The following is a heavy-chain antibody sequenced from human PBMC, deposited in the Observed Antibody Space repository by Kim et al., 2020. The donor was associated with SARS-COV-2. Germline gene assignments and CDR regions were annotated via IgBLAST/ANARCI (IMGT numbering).Heavy chain of an antibody. CDR2: ISSSGSTI. J-gene: IGHJ3*02. Sequence: GGSLRLSCAASGFTFSSYEMNWVRQAPGKGLEWVSYISSSGSTIYYADSVKGRFTISRDNAKNSLYLQMNSLRAEDTAVYYCARLKVGTDAFDIWGQGTLVTVSS. D-gene: IGHD1-26*01. CDR1: GFTFSSYE. V-gene: IGHV3-48*03. CDR3: ARLKVGTDAFDI.